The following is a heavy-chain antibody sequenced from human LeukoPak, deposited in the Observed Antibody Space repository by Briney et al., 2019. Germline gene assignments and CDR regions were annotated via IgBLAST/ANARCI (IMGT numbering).Heavy chain of an antibody. V-gene: IGHV1-8*01. J-gene: IGHJ5*02. D-gene: IGHD3-10*01. Sequence: ASVKVSCKSSGYIFTSYDIYWVRQATGQGLEWMGWMNPNSGNTGYAQKFQGRVTMTTNTSISTAYMELSSLRSEDTAVYYCARGITLIRGLIITWFDPWGPGTLVAVSS. CDR1: GYIFTSYD. CDR3: ARGITLIRGLIITWFDP. CDR2: MNPNSGNT.